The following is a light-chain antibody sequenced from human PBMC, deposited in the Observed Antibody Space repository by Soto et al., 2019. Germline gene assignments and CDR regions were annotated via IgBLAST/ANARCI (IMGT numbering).Light chain of an antibody. Sequence: IVMTQSPATLSLSPGERVTLSCRASQSVNSNLAWYQQQPGQTPKLLIYVASTRATGIPARFSGSGSGTEFTLTISSLQSEDFAIYYCQQYNAWPLTFGGGTKVEFK. J-gene: IGKJ4*01. V-gene: IGKV3-15*01. CDR2: VAS. CDR1: QSVNSN. CDR3: QQYNAWPLT.